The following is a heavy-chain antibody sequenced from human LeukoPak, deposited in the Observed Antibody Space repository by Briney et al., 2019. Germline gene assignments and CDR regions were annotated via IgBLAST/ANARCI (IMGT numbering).Heavy chain of an antibody. CDR1: GFTFSSYS. D-gene: IGHD3-10*01. CDR3: ARDGWFGDYNWFDP. CDR2: ISSAGNTI. Sequence: PGESLRLSCAASGFTFSSYSMNWVRQAPGKGLEWVSYISSAGNTIYYADSVKGRFTISRDNAKNSLYLQMNSLRAEDTATYYCARDGWFGDYNWFDPWGQGTLVTVSS. V-gene: IGHV3-48*01. J-gene: IGHJ5*02.